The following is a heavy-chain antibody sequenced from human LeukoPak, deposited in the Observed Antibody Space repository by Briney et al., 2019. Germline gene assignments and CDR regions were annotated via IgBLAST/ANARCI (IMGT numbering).Heavy chain of an antibody. CDR3: AKDRSRYYYDSSGFSFDY. V-gene: IGHV3-30*02. CDR2: IRYDGSNK. J-gene: IGHJ4*02. Sequence: PGGSLRLSCAASGFTFSSYGMHWARQAPGKGLEWVAFIRYDGSNKYYADSVKGRFTISRDNSKNTLYLQMNSLRAEDTAVYYCAKDRSRYYYDSSGFSFDYWGQGTLVTVSS. CDR1: GFTFSSYG. D-gene: IGHD3-22*01.